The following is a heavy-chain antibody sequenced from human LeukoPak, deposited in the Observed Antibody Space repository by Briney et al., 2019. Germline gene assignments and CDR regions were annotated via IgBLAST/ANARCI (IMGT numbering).Heavy chain of an antibody. D-gene: IGHD3-22*01. J-gene: IGHJ3*02. CDR2: IIPIFGTA. CDR3: ARGGYPTDDAFDI. CDR1: GGTFSSYA. Sequence: SVKVSCKASGGTFSSYAISWVREAPGQGLEWMGRIIPIFGTANYAQKFQGRVTITTDESTSTAYMELSSLRSEDTAVYYCARGGYPTDDAFDIWGQGTMVTVSS. V-gene: IGHV1-69*05.